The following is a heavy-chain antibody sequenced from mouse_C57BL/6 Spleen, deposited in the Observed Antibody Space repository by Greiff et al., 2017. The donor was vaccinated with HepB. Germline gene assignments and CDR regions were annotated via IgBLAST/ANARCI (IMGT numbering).Heavy chain of an antibody. CDR1: GYTFTSYW. J-gene: IGHJ2*01. CDR2: IDPSDSET. D-gene: IGHD3-1*01. Sequence: QVQLQQPGAELVRPGSSVKLSCKASGYTFTSYWMHWVKQRPIQGLEWIGNIDPSDSETHYNQKFKDKATLTVDKSSSTAYMQLSSLTSEDSAVYYCARKRVSGVFFDYWGQGTTLTVSS. CDR3: ARKRVSGVFFDY. V-gene: IGHV1-52*01.